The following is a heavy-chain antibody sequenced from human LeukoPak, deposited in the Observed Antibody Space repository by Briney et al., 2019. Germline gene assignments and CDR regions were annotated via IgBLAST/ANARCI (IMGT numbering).Heavy chain of an antibody. CDR2: ISGSGGST. CDR3: ARDAYYDSTGLSAFDI. D-gene: IGHD3-22*01. Sequence: TGGSLRLSCAASRFTFNTYAMSWVRQAPGKGLEWVSAISGSGGSTYYADSVKGRFTISRDNSKNTLYLQMNSLRAEDTAVCYCARDAYYDSTGLSAFDIWGQGTMVTVSS. V-gene: IGHV3-23*01. CDR1: RFTFNTYA. J-gene: IGHJ3*02.